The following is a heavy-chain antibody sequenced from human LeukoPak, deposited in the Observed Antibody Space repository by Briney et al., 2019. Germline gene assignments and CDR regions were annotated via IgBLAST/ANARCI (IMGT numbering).Heavy chain of an antibody. D-gene: IGHD3-9*01. CDR2: IYTSGST. CDR1: GGSISSYY. Sequence: SETLSLTCTVSGGSISSYYWSWIRQPAGKGLEWIGRIYTSGSTNYNPSLKSRVTMPVDTSKNQFSLKLSSVTAADTAVYYCAREGYDILTGYYYFDYWGQGTLVTVSS. V-gene: IGHV4-4*07. CDR3: AREGYDILTGYYYFDY. J-gene: IGHJ4*02.